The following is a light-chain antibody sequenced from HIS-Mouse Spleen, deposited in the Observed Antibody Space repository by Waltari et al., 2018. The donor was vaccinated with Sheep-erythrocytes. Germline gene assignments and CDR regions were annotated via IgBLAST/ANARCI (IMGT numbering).Light chain of an antibody. J-gene: IGLJ2*01. CDR2: DVS. CDR3: CSYAGSYTLV. Sequence: QSALTQPRSVSGSPGQSVTISCTGTSSDVVVYNYVSWYQQHPGKAPKLMIYDVSKRPSGVPDRFSGSKSGNTASLTISGLQAEDEADYYCCSYAGSYTLVFGGGTKLTVL. CDR1: SSDVVVYNY. V-gene: IGLV2-11*01.